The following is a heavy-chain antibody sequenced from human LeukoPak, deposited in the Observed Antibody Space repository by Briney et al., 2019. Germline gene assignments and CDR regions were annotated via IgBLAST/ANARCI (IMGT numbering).Heavy chain of an antibody. V-gene: IGHV1-69*02. CDR2: IIPILGVA. CDR3: ARGDSSGYYSFDY. CDR1: GGTFSSDT. D-gene: IGHD3-22*01. J-gene: IGHJ4*02. Sequence: ASVTVSCKASGGTFSSDTISWVRHAPGQGLEWMGRIIPILGVANYAQKFQGRVTITADKSTSTAYMELSRLRSADTAVYYCARGDSSGYYSFDYWGQGTLVTVSS.